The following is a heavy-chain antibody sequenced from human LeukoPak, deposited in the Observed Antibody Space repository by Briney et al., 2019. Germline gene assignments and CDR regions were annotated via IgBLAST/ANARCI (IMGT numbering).Heavy chain of an antibody. D-gene: IGHD7-27*01. CDR2: INPNSGGT. V-gene: IGHV1-2*06. Sequence: ASVKVSCKASGYTFTGYYMRWVRQAPGQGLEWMGRINPNSGGTNYAQKFQGRVTMTRDTSISTAYMELSRLRSDDTAVYYCARPPRTGAYYYMDVWGKGTTVTVSS. J-gene: IGHJ6*03. CDR3: ARPPRTGAYYYMDV. CDR1: GYTFTGYY.